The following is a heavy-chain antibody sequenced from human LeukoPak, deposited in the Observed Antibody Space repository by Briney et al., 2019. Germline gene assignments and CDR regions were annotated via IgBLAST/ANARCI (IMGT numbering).Heavy chain of an antibody. D-gene: IGHD2-15*01. CDR2: INPAGTET. CDR1: GFSFSAYW. CDR3: ARFGYVAAVDL. Sequence: GGSLRLSCAASGFSFSAYWMTRVRQAPGTGLEWVANINPAGTETYYVDPVEGRFTISRDNAKNLLYLQMNSLRAEDTAVYYCARFGYVAAVDLWGQGTLVTVSS. V-gene: IGHV3-7*01. J-gene: IGHJ4*02.